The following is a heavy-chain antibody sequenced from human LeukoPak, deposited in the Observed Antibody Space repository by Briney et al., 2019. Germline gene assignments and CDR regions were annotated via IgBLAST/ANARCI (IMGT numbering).Heavy chain of an antibody. V-gene: IGHV4-59*01. CDR3: ARNQAVAANRGAFDI. Sequence: PSETLSLTCTVSGGSISSYYWSWIWQPPGKGLEWIGYIYYSGSTNYNPSLKSRVTISVDTSKNQFSLKLSSVPAADTAVYYCARNQAVAANRGAFDIWGQGTMVTVSS. CDR2: IYYSGST. D-gene: IGHD6-19*01. J-gene: IGHJ3*02. CDR1: GGSISSYY.